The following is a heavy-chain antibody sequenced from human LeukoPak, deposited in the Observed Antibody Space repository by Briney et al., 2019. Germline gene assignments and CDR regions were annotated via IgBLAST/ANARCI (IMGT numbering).Heavy chain of an antibody. Sequence: ASVKVSCNASGYTFTSYDINWVRQATGQGLEWMGWMNPNSGNTGYAQKFQGRVTMTRNTSISTAYMELSSLRSEDTAVYYCARDYDILTGYLHYYYGMDVWGQGTTVTVSS. CDR3: ARDYDILTGYLHYYYGMDV. J-gene: IGHJ6*02. CDR2: MNPNSGNT. D-gene: IGHD3-9*01. V-gene: IGHV1-8*01. CDR1: GYTFTSYD.